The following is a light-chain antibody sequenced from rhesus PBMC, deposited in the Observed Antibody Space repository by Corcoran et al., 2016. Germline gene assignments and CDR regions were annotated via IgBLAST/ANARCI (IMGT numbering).Light chain of an antibody. CDR1: IFGQED. V-gene: IGLV3-44*01. CDR2: YRG. CDR3: QVWAETNEHYI. J-gene: IGLJ1*01. Sequence: SSDLTQPPSVSVPPGQTARITCRGEIFGQEDVYWDRQKPPQAPVLVIGYRGGRPSGIPVRLSAPKSGDTATLTIIGVAAGDEADYYCQVWAETNEHYIFGPGTRLPDL.